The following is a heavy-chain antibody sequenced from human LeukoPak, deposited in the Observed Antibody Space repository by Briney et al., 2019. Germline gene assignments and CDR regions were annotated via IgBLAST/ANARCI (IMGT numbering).Heavy chain of an antibody. Sequence: PSETLSLTCAVYGGSFSGYYWSWIRQPPGKGLEWIGEINHSGSTNYNPSLKSRVTISVDTPKNQFSLKLSSVTAADTAVYYCARGLIAARLNWFDPWGQGTLVTVSS. CDR2: INHSGST. CDR1: GGSFSGYY. D-gene: IGHD6-6*01. V-gene: IGHV4-34*01. CDR3: ARGLIAARLNWFDP. J-gene: IGHJ5*02.